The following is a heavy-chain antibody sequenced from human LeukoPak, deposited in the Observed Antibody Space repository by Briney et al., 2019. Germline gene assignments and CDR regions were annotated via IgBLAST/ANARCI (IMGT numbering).Heavy chain of an antibody. J-gene: IGHJ6*02. CDR3: ARDKAISSGWSYYYYYYGMDV. CDR2: ISAYNGNT. V-gene: IGHV1-18*01. CDR1: GYTFTSYG. D-gene: IGHD6-19*01. Sequence: AASVKVSCKASGYTFTSYGISWVRQAPGQGLEWMGWISAYNGNTNYAQKLQGRVTMTTDTSTSAACTELRSLRSDDTAVYYCARDKAISSGWSYYYYYYGMDVWGQGTTVTVSS.